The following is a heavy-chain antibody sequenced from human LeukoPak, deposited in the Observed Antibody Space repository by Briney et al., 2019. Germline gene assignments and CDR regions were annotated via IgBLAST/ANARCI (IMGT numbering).Heavy chain of an antibody. D-gene: IGHD3-3*01. CDR1: GFTFRGYV. CDR3: ARESRFWDAFDI. CDR2: ISSSSNYI. V-gene: IGHV3-21*01. Sequence: TGGSLRLSCVASGFTFRGYVMNWVRQAPGRGLEWVSFISSSSNYIYYEDSVKGRFFISRDNAKNSLSLQMNSLRAEDTAVDYCARESRFWDAFDIWGQGTMVTVSS. J-gene: IGHJ3*02.